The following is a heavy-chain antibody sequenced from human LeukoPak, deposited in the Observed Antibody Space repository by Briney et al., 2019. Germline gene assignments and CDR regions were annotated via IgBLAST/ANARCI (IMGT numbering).Heavy chain of an antibody. CDR1: GGTFSSYA. CDR2: IIPIFGTA. J-gene: IGHJ4*02. D-gene: IGHD3-16*01. Sequence: SVKVSCKASGGTFSSYAISWVRQAPGQGLEWMGGIIPIFGTANYAQKLQGGVTMTTDTSTSTAYMELRSLRSDDTAVYYCARDRRSIYDYIWGSTIVSYFDYWGQGSLVTVFS. CDR3: ARDRRSIYDYIWGSTIVSYFDY. V-gene: IGHV1-69*05.